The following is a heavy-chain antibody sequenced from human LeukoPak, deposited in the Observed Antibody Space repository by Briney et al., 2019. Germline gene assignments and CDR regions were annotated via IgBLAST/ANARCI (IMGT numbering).Heavy chain of an antibody. CDR1: GYTFTSYY. CDR3: ARDGYYYYGSGLVDY. D-gene: IGHD3-10*01. Sequence: ASVKVSCKASGYTFTSYYMHWVRQAPGQGLEWMGIINPSGGSTSYAQKFQGRVTMTRDTSTSTVYMELSSLRSEDTAVYYCARDGYYYYGSGLVDYWGQGTLATVSS. CDR2: INPSGGST. J-gene: IGHJ4*02. V-gene: IGHV1-46*01.